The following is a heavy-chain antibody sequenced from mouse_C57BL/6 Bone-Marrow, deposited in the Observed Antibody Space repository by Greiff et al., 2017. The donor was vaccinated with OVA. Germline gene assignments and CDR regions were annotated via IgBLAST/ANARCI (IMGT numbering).Heavy chain of an antibody. CDR2: IYPGSGNT. Sequence: LVEPGASVKISCKASGYTFTDYYINWVKQRPGQGLEWIGWIYPGSGNTKYNEKFKGKATLTVDTSSSTAYMQLSSLASEDSAVYFCARGDWDYFDYWGQGTTLTVSS. J-gene: IGHJ2*01. CDR1: GYTFTDYY. D-gene: IGHD4-1*01. V-gene: IGHV1-84*01. CDR3: ARGDWDYFDY.